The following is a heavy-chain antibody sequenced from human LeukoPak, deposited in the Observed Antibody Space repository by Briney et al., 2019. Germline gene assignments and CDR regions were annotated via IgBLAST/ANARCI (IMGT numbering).Heavy chain of an antibody. CDR1: GFTFSSYE. CDR3: ARGPIDAFDI. J-gene: IGHJ3*02. CDR2: ISSSGSTI. Sequence: GGSLRLSCAASGFTFSSYEMNWVRQAPGKGLEWVSYISSSGSTIYYADSVKGRFTISRDNAKNSLYLQMNSLRAEDTAVYYCARGPIDAFDIWGQGTMVTVSS. V-gene: IGHV3-48*03.